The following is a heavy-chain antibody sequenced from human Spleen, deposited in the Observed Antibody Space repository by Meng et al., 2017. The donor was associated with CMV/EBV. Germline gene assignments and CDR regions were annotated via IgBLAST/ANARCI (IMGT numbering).Heavy chain of an antibody. CDR2: IRYDGTLE. CDR3: ANARTGYYYYGMDV. V-gene: IGHV3-30*02. J-gene: IGHJ6*02. CDR1: GFIFSSSG. Sequence: GGSLRLSCVASGFIFSSSGMFWVRQAPGRGLEWVAFIRYDGTLEYYADSVKGRFTISRDNPKKTLYLQMNSLKPEDTAVFYCANARTGYYYYGMDVWGQGTTVTVSS.